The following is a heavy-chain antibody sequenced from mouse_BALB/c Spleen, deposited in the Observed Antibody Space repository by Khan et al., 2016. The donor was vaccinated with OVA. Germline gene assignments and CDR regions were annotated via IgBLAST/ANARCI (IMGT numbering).Heavy chain of an antibody. CDR2: ISSGSSTT. V-gene: IGHV5-17*02. D-gene: IGHD2-13*01. CDR1: GFTFSSFG. Sequence: EVQLVESGGGLVQPGGSRKLSCAVSGFTFSSFGIHWVRQAPKKGLEWVAYISSGSSTTYYVDTVKGRFTISRDISKNTLFLQMTSLRSEDTAMYYCARSEGDFHWSFDDWGEGTSVTVSS. J-gene: IGHJ1*01. CDR3: ARSEGDFHWSFDD.